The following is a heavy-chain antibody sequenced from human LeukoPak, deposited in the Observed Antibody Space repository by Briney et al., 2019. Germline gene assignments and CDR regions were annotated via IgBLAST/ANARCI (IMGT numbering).Heavy chain of an antibody. CDR2: ISYDGNTK. CDR1: GSTSSTHA. Sequence: PGRSLRPSWAPSGSTSSTHAMHWVRQAPGKGRKGVAVISYDGNTKFYADSVKGRFTISRDNSKSTLYLLMNSLGGEDTAVYYCAKDRLGSPQNDAFHIWGQGTMVTVSS. V-gene: IGHV3-30*18. J-gene: IGHJ3*02. CDR3: AKDRLGSPQNDAFHI. D-gene: IGHD3-9*01.